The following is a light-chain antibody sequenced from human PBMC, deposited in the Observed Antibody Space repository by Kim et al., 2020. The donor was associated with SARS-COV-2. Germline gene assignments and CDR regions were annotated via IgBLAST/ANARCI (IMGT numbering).Light chain of an antibody. CDR1: SSDVGRYNS. J-gene: IGLJ6*01. CDR3: SSYGGSDNLV. V-gene: IGLV2-8*01. Sequence: GQSVTISCTGTSSDVGRYNSVSWYQQHPGKSPKLIIFEVNKRPSGVPDRFSGSKSGNTASLTVSGLQADDEADYFCSSYGGSDNLVFGGGTKVTVL. CDR2: EVN.